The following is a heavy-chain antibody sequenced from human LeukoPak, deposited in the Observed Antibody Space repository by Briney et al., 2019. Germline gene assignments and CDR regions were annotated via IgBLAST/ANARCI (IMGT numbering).Heavy chain of an antibody. V-gene: IGHV1-24*01. CDR1: GYTLTELS. Sequence: GASVKVSCKVSGYTLTELSMHWVRQAPGKGLEWMGGFDPEDGETIYAQKFQGRVAMTKDTSTDTAYMELSSLRSEDTAVYYCATGVQWLRVGYWGQGTLVTVSS. CDR3: ATGVQWLRVGY. J-gene: IGHJ4*02. D-gene: IGHD5-12*01. CDR2: FDPEDGET.